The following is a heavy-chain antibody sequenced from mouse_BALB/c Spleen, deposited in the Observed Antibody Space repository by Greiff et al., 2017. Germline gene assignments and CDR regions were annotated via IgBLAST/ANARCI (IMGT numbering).Heavy chain of an antibody. CDR2: ISSGGGST. CDR1: GFAFSSYD. Sequence: EVMLVESGGGLVKPGGSLKLSCAASGFAFSSYDMSWVRQTPEKRLEWVAYISSGGGSTYYPDTVKGRFTISRDNAKNTLYLQMSSLKSEDTAMYYCARRDSSGPFAYWGQGTLVTVSA. V-gene: IGHV5-12-1*01. D-gene: IGHD3-2*01. CDR3: ARRDSSGPFAY. J-gene: IGHJ3*01.